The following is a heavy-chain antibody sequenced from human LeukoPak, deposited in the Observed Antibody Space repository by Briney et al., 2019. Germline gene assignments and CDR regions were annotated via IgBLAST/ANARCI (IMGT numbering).Heavy chain of an antibody. Sequence: SETLSLTCTVSCGSVSSGSYYWSWIRRPPGKGLEWIGYIYYSGSTNYNPSLKSRVTISVDTSKNQFSLKLSSVTAADTAVYYCARINYYDSSGNHMYFQHWGQGSLVTVSS. CDR1: CGSVSSGSYY. CDR3: ARINYYDSSGNHMYFQH. CDR2: IYYSGST. J-gene: IGHJ1*01. V-gene: IGHV4-61*01. D-gene: IGHD3-22*01.